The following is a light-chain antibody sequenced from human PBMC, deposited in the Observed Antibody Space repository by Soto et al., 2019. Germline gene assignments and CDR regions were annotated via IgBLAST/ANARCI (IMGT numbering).Light chain of an antibody. CDR3: QQYVIWPPTFT. J-gene: IGKJ2*01. V-gene: IGKV3-15*01. CDR1: QSVSSN. CDR2: SAS. Sequence: IVMTQSPATRSVSPGERVTLSCRASQSVSSNLAWYQQKPGQAPRLLIYSASTRATGIPARFSGSGSGTEFTLAITSLQSEDFPVYFCQQYVIWPPTFTFGQGTKLEIK.